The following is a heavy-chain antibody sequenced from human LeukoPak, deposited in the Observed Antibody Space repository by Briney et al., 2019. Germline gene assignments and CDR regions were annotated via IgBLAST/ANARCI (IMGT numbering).Heavy chain of an antibody. CDR2: INPNSGGT. Sequence: ASVKVSCKASGYTSTGYYMHWVRQAPGQGLEWMGWINPNSGGTNYAQKFQGRVTMTRDTSISTAYMELSRLRSDDTAVYYCARGTTVTNIVVVPAAFDYWGQGPLVTVSS. V-gene: IGHV1-2*02. CDR1: GYTSTGYY. D-gene: IGHD2-2*01. CDR3: ARGTTVTNIVVVPAAFDY. J-gene: IGHJ4*02.